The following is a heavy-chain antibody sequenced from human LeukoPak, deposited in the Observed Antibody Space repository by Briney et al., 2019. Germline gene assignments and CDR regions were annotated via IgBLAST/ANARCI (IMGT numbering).Heavy chain of an antibody. J-gene: IGHJ4*02. CDR3: ARARSGYGGDY. V-gene: IGHV3-66*01. CDR1: GFTVRSNY. Sequence: GGSLRLSCAASGFTVRSNYMGWVRQAPGKGLEWVSVIYSGGSTYYADSVKGRFTISRDNSKNTLYLQMNSLRAEDTAVYYCARARSGYGGDYWGQGTLVTVSS. D-gene: IGHD5-12*01. CDR2: IYSGGST.